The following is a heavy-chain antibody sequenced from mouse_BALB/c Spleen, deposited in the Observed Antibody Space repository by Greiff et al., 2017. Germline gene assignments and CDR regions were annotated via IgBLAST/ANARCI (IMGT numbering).Heavy chain of an antibody. D-gene: IGHD2-2*01. Sequence: VKLMESGPGLVAPSQSLSITCTVSGFSLTGYGVNWVRQPPGKGLEWLGMIWGDGSTDYNSALKSRLSISKDNSKSQVFLKMNSLQTDDTARYYCARDGSYGYHYYAMDYWGQGTSVTVSS. CDR1: GFSLTGYG. CDR2: IWGDGST. J-gene: IGHJ4*01. CDR3: ARDGSYGYHYYAMDY. V-gene: IGHV2-6-7*01.